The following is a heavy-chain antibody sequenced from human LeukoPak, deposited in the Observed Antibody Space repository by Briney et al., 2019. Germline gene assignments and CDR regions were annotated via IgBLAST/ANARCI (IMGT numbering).Heavy chain of an antibody. V-gene: IGHV4-31*03. CDR2: IYYSGST. Sequence: PSETLSPTCTVSGGSISRGAYYWSWIRQHPGKGLEWIGYIYYSGSTYYNPSLKSRVTVSMDTSKNQFSLKLTSVTAADTAVYYCARESSGSYGQFDIWGQGTMVAVS. CDR1: GGSISRGAYY. J-gene: IGHJ3*02. D-gene: IGHD1-26*01. CDR3: ARESSGSYGQFDI.